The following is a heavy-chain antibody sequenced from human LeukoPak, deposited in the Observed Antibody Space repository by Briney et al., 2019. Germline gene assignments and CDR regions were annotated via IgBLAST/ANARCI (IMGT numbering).Heavy chain of an antibody. Sequence: SVKVSCKASGGTFSSYAISWVRQAPGQGLEWMGGIVPIFGTANYAQKFQGRVTITADKSTSTAYMELSSLRSEDTAVYYCARDDSSGYYNWFDPWGQGTLVTVSS. CDR1: GGTFSSYA. V-gene: IGHV1-69*06. D-gene: IGHD3-22*01. CDR3: ARDDSSGYYNWFDP. J-gene: IGHJ5*02. CDR2: IVPIFGTA.